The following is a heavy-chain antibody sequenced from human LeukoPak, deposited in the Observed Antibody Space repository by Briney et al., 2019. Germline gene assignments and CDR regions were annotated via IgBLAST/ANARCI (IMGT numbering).Heavy chain of an antibody. V-gene: IGHV3-11*01. CDR2: ISSSGSTI. D-gene: IGHD2-2*01. CDR1: GFTFSDYY. Sequence: GGSLRLSRAASGFTFSDYYMSWIRQAPGKGLEWVSYISSSGSTIYYADSVKGRFTISRDNAKSSLYLQMNSLRAEDTAVYYCARDHYCSSTSCYYYYGMDVWGQGTTVTVSS. J-gene: IGHJ6*02. CDR3: ARDHYCSSTSCYYYYGMDV.